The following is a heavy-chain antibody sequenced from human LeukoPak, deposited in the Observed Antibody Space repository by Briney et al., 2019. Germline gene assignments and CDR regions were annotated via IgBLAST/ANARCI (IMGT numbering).Heavy chain of an antibody. CDR1: GFTFSSYA. Sequence: GGSLRLSCAASGFTFSSYAMSWVRQAPGKGLEWVSAISGSGGSTYYADSVKGRFTISRDNSKNTLYLQMNSLRAEDTAVHYCAKSRYYAQEEYYFDYWGQGTLVTVSS. D-gene: IGHD2-2*01. CDR3: AKSRYYAQEEYYFDY. CDR2: ISGSGGST. J-gene: IGHJ4*02. V-gene: IGHV3-23*01.